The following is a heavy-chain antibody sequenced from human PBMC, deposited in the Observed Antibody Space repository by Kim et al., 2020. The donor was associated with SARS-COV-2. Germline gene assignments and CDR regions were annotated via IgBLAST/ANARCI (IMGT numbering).Heavy chain of an antibody. V-gene: IGHV1-46*01. CDR3: AREIRNGYSYISPDY. Sequence: ASVKVSCKASGYTFTSYYMHWVRQAPGQGLEWMGIINPSGGSTSYAQKFQGRVTMTRDTSTSTVYMELSSLRSEDTAVYYCAREIRNGYSYISPDYWGQGTLVTVSS. J-gene: IGHJ4*02. D-gene: IGHD5-18*01. CDR1: GYTFTSYY. CDR2: INPSGGST.